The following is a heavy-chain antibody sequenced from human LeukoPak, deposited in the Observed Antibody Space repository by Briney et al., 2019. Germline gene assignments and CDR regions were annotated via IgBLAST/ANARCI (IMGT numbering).Heavy chain of an antibody. D-gene: IGHD3-10*01. V-gene: IGHV5-51*01. Sequence: GESLKISCKGSGYIFTSYWIGWVRQMPGKGLEWMGIIYPGDSDTRYSPSFQGQVTISADKSISTAYLQWSSLKASDTAMYYCARFGQGYYYYYYMDVWGKGTTVTVSS. J-gene: IGHJ6*03. CDR1: GYIFTSYW. CDR3: ARFGQGYYYYYYMDV. CDR2: IYPGDSDT.